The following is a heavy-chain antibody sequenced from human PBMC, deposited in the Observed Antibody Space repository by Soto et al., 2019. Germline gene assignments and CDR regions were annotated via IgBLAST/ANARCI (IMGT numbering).Heavy chain of an antibody. V-gene: IGHV4-30-2*01. J-gene: IGHJ5*02. CDR1: GGSISSGGYS. CDR2: IYHSGST. CDR3: ARVGPYSSSSVFDP. Sequence: KTSETLSLTCAVSGGSISSGGYSWSWIRQPPWKGLEWIGHIYHSGSTYYNPSLKSRVTISVDRSKNQFSLKLSSVTAADTAVYYCARVGPYSSSSVFDPWGQGXLVTVSS. D-gene: IGHD6-6*01.